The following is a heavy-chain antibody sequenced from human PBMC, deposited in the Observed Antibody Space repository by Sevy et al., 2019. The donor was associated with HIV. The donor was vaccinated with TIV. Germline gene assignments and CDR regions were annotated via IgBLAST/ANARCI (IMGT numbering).Heavy chain of an antibody. CDR2: TYYRSKWYN. J-gene: IGHJ5*02. Sequence: SQTLSLTCAISGDSVSSNSAAWNWIRQSPSRGLEWLGRTYYRSKWYNDYAVSVKSRITINPDTSKNQFSLQLNSVTPEDTAVYYCARGQFLGGMDTAMVWFDPWGQGTLVTVSS. CDR1: GDSVSSNSAA. V-gene: IGHV6-1*01. CDR3: ARGQFLGGMDTAMVWFDP. D-gene: IGHD5-18*01.